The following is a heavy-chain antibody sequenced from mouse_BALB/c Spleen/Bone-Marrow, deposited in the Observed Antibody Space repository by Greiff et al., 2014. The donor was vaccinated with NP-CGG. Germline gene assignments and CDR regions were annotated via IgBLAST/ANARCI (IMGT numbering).Heavy chain of an antibody. J-gene: IGHJ4*01. CDR2: INPSNGRT. V-gene: IGHV1S81*02. D-gene: IGHD2-1*01. CDR3: ARDGNYRYAMDY. CDR1: GFTFTSYW. Sequence: VKLQESGDELVKPGASVKLSCMASGFTFTSYWIHWVKQRPGQGPEWIGEINPSNGRTNYNEKFKRKATLTEDKSSSTAYMQLSSLTSEDSAVYYCARDGNYRYAMDYWGQGTSVTVPS.